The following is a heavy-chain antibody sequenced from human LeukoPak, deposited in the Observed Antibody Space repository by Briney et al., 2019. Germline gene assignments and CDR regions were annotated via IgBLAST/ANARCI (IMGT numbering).Heavy chain of an antibody. CDR2: IDPSDSYT. D-gene: IGHD4-17*01. CDR1: GFIFTNYW. J-gene: IGHJ4*02. CDR3: ARIMTTVTK. Sequence: GASLKISCKGSGFIFTNYWISWVRQLPGKGLEWMGRIDPSDSYTQYSPSFQGHVTISADMSIGTVYLQWSSLKASDTAIYYCARIMTTVTKWGQGTLVTASS. V-gene: IGHV5-10-1*01.